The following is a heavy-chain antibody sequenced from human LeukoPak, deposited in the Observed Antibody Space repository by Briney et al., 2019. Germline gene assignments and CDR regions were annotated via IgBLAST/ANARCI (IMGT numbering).Heavy chain of an antibody. Sequence: PGGSLRLSCAASGFTFSSYAMSWVRQAPGKGLEWVSYISSSGSTIYYADSVKGRFTISRDNAKNSLYLQMNSLRAEDTAVYYCARGIYGDAGVYFDYWGQGTLVTVSS. CDR1: GFTFSSYA. V-gene: IGHV3-48*04. CDR3: ARGIYGDAGVYFDY. J-gene: IGHJ4*02. CDR2: ISSSGSTI. D-gene: IGHD4-17*01.